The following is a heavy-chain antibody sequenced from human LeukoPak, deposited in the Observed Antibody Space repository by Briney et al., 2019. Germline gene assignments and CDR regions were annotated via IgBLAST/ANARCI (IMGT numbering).Heavy chain of an antibody. CDR1: GITFSSYA. V-gene: IGHV3-23*01. CDR3: AKGHIVVVTASSDAFDI. D-gene: IGHD2-21*02. CDR2: ISGSGGST. Sequence: GGSLRLSCAASGITFSSYAMSWVRQAPGKGLEWVSAISGSGGSTYYADSVKGRFTISRDNSKNTLYLQMNSLRAEDTAVYYCAKGHIVVVTASSDAFDIWGQGTMVTVSS. J-gene: IGHJ3*02.